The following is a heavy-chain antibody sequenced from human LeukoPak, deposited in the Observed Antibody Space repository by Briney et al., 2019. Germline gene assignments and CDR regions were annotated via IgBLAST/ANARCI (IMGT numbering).Heavy chain of an antibody. CDR3: ARAFSSGRHAFDI. CDR1: GFTVRNDY. V-gene: IGHV3-53*01. CDR2: IYSGGST. Sequence: PGGSLRLSCAASGFTVRNDYMSWVRQAPGKGLEWVSVIYSGGSTYYTDSVKGRFTISRDNSKNTLYLQMNSLRVEDTAVYYCARAFSSGRHAFDIWGQGTMVTVSS. J-gene: IGHJ3*02. D-gene: IGHD6-19*01.